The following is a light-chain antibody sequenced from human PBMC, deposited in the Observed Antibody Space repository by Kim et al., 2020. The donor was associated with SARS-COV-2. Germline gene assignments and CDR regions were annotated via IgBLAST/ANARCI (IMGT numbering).Light chain of an antibody. CDR3: QAWDSSSAV. Sequence: SYELTQPPSVSVSPGQTASITCSGDKLGNKYAYWYQQRPGQSPVLVIYQDHKRPSGIPERFSGSNSGNTATLTISGTQAMDEADYHCQAWDSSSAVFGGG. CDR1: KLGNKY. CDR2: QDH. V-gene: IGLV3-1*01. J-gene: IGLJ3*02.